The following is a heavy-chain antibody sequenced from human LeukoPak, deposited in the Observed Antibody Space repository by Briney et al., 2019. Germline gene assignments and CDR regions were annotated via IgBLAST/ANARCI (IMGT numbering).Heavy chain of an antibody. CDR2: ISGSGGST. V-gene: IGHV3-23*01. J-gene: IGHJ4*02. CDR3: ARAYSSIGYSFFDY. Sequence: PGGSLRLSCAASGFTFSSYAMSWVRQAPGKGLEWVSTISGSGGSTYYADSVKGRFTISRDNSKNTLHLQMNSLRAGDTAVYYCARAYSSIGYSFFDYWGQGTLVTVSS. CDR1: GFTFSSYA. D-gene: IGHD6-13*01.